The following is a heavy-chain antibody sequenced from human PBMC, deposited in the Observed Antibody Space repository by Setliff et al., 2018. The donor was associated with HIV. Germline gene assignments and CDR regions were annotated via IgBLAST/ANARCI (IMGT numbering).Heavy chain of an antibody. CDR2: ITGAGDKM. CDR3: ASHHSADIYYSYYGMDV. D-gene: IGHD6-13*01. Sequence: GGSLRLSCVASGFTFSRHSLNWVRQAPGRGLEWVSSITGAGDKMVYGDSVKGRFSVSRVNSNNTLFLQMSNLTVEDSARYYCASHHSADIYYSYYGMDVWGQGTTVTVSS. V-gene: IGHV3-23*01. J-gene: IGHJ6*02. CDR1: GFTFSRHS.